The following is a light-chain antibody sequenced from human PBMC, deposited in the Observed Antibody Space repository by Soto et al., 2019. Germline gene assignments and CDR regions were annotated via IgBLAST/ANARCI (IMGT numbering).Light chain of an antibody. Sequence: DIQMTQSPSSLSASVGDRVTITCQASQDISNYLNWYQQKPGKAPKLLIYDASNFETGVPSRFSGSGSGTDFTFTISSLQPEDIATYYCQQYDNRPLLFTFGPGTKVDIK. CDR2: DAS. CDR1: QDISNY. CDR3: QQYDNRPLLFT. J-gene: IGKJ3*01. V-gene: IGKV1-33*01.